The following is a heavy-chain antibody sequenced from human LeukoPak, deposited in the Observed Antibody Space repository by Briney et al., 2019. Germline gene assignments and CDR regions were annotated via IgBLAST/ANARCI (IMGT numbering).Heavy chain of an antibody. CDR2: IYPGDSDT. Sequence: GESLKISCKGSAYSFTSYWIGWVRQMPGKGLEWMGIIYPGDSDTRYSPSFQGQVTISADKSISTAYLQWSSLKASDTAMYYCARLGGGYCSSTSCYHLRYYYYGMDVWGQGTTVTVSS. D-gene: IGHD2-2*03. J-gene: IGHJ6*02. CDR1: AYSFTSYW. CDR3: ARLGGGYCSSTSCYHLRYYYYGMDV. V-gene: IGHV5-51*01.